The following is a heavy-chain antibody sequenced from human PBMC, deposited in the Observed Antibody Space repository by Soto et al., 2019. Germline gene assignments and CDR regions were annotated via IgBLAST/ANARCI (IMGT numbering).Heavy chain of an antibody. CDR1: GGSISSGDYY. CDR2: IYYSGST. Sequence: PSETLSLTCTVSGGSISSGDYYWSWIRQPPGKGLEWIGYIYYSGSTYYNPSLKSRVTISVDTSKNQFSLKLSSVTAADTAVYYCARGTYVAWGWGLGKNWFDPWGQGTLVTVSS. V-gene: IGHV4-30-4*01. J-gene: IGHJ5*02. D-gene: IGHD3-16*01. CDR3: ARGTYVAWGWGLGKNWFDP.